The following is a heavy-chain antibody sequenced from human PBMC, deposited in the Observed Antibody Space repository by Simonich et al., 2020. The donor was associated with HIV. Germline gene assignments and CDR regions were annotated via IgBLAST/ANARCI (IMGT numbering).Heavy chain of an antibody. J-gene: IGHJ4*02. V-gene: IGHV3-20*04. CDR3: ARDLVRWLDY. D-gene: IGHD5-12*01. CDR1: GFTFDDYG. Sequence: EVHLVESGGGVIRPGGTLRLSCAASGFTFDDYGMTWVRQAPGKGVEWVASINWNGGRTGYAYSVKGRFTISRDNAKNSLYLQMNTLRAEDTALYYCARDLVRWLDYWGQGTLVTVSS. CDR2: INWNGGRT.